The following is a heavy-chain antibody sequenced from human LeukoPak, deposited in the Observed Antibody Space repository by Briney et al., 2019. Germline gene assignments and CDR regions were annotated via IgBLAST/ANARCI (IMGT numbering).Heavy chain of an antibody. J-gene: IGHJ4*02. Sequence: ASVKVSCKASGYTFTGYYMHWVRQAPGQGLEWMGWINPNSGGTNYAQKFQGRVTMTRDTSISTAYMELSSLRSEDTAVYYCAASPLFDSSGYSYYFDYWGQGTLVTVSS. CDR2: INPNSGGT. V-gene: IGHV1-2*02. CDR1: GYTFTGYY. D-gene: IGHD3-22*01. CDR3: AASPLFDSSGYSYYFDY.